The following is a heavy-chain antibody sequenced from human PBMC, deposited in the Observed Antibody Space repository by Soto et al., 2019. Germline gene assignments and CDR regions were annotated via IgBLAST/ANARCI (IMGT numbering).Heavy chain of an antibody. D-gene: IGHD2-15*01. J-gene: IGHJ4*02. V-gene: IGHV1-69*12. CDR1: GGTFSSYA. Sequence: QVQLVQSGAEVRQPASSVKVSCKTSGGTFSSYAISWVRQAPGQGLEWMGGIVPIVDTSTYAQKFQGRVTITADESTSTVYMDLISLRSDDTAVYYCVRVVAIPGAPDNWGQGTLVTVSS. CDR2: IVPIVDTS. CDR3: VRVVAIPGAPDN.